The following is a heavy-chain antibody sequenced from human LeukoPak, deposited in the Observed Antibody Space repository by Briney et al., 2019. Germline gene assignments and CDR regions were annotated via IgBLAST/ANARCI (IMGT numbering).Heavy chain of an antibody. CDR2: ISYSGST. CDR1: GGSISSSSYY. D-gene: IGHD5-18*01. CDR3: ARIGTAMIDY. Sequence: SETLSLTCTVSGGSISSSSYYWGWIRQPPGKGLEWIGSISYSGSTYYNPSLKSRVTISVDTSKNQFSLKLSSVTAADTAVYYCARIGTAMIDYWGQGTLVTVSS. J-gene: IGHJ4*02. V-gene: IGHV4-39*07.